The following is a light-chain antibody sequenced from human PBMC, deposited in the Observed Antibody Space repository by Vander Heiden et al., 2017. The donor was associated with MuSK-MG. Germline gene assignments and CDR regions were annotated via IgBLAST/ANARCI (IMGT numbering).Light chain of an antibody. J-gene: IGKJ4*01. Sequence: DIVLTQSPGSLSLSPGERATLSCTASDSVSTHNLGWYQQKPGQAPRLLIHGESRRAAGVPDRFSATGSETDFTLTIDRLEPEDFAVYYCQQYGSAPVTFGGGTKVEIK. CDR1: DSVSTHN. CDR2: GES. V-gene: IGKV3-20*01. CDR3: QQYGSAPVT.